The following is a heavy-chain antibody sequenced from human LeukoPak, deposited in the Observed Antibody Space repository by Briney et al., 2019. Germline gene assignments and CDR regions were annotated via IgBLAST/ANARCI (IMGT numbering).Heavy chain of an antibody. D-gene: IGHD6-13*01. V-gene: IGHV4-30-4*08. CDR1: GGSISSDDYY. CDR2: INYSGST. CDR3: ARHFQKVSYSRFDY. Sequence: SQTLSLTCTVSGGSISSDDYYWSWIRQPPGKGLEWIGYINYSGSTFHYNPSLKSRITISVDTSKNQFSLRLNSVTAADTAVYYCARHFQKVSYSRFDYWGQGTLVTVSS. J-gene: IGHJ4*02.